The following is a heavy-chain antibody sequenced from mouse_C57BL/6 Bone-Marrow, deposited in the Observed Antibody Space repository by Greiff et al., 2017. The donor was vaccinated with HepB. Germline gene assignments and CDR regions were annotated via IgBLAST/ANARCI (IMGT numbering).Heavy chain of an antibody. CDR1: GFSLSTFGMG. D-gene: IGHD1-1*01. Sequence: QVTLKESGPGILQPSQTLSLTCSFSGFSLSTFGMGVGWIRQPSGKGLEWLAHIWWDDDKYYNPALKSRLTISKDTSKNQVFLKIANVDTADTATYYCARYPFFYYFGSHPFDYWGQGTPLTVSS. V-gene: IGHV8-8*01. CDR2: IWWDDDK. CDR3: ARYPFFYYFGSHPFDY. J-gene: IGHJ2*01.